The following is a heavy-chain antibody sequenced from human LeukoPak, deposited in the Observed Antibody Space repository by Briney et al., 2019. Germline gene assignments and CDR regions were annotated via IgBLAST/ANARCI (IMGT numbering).Heavy chain of an antibody. V-gene: IGHV5-51*01. CDR2: IYPGDSDT. D-gene: IGHD3-22*01. CDR3: ASPGYYYDSSGYYYSAFDI. CDR1: GYSFTSYW. J-gene: IGHJ3*02. Sequence: GESLKISCKGSGYSFTSYWIGWVRQMPGKGLEWMGIIYPGDSDTRYSPSFQGQVTISADKSISTAYLQWSSLTASDTAMYYCASPGYYYDSSGYYYSAFDIWGQGTMVTVSS.